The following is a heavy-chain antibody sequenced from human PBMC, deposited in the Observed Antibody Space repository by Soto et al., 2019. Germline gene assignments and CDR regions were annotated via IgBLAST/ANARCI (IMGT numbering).Heavy chain of an antibody. V-gene: IGHV1-69*01. CDR3: ARGGVDVVATSDFDY. Sequence: QVQLVQSGAEVKQPGSSVKVSCKASGGTFNNYAISWVRQAPGQGLEWMGGIIPIIGTADYAHKFKGRLAISADESTGTTFMDLSSLRSEDTALYYCARGGVDVVATSDFDYWGQGTLVTVSS. J-gene: IGHJ4*02. CDR1: GGTFNNYA. CDR2: IIPIIGTA. D-gene: IGHD5-12*01.